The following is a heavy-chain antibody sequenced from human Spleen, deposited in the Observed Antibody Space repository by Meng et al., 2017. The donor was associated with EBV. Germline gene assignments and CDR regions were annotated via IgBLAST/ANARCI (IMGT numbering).Heavy chain of an antibody. Sequence: EVRLVESXXXXVXXGGSRRLSCVGSGFSFSSYWMLWVRQAPGKGLVWVSRINSDGGSSAYADSVKGRFTISRDNAKNTLYLQMNNLGVEDTAIYYCVRVRRTMIVGPQGGLDYWGQGALVTVSS. CDR1: GFSFSSYW. V-gene: IGHV3-74*01. CDR3: VRVRRTMIVGPQGGLDY. CDR2: INSDGGSS. J-gene: IGHJ4*02. D-gene: IGHD3-22*01.